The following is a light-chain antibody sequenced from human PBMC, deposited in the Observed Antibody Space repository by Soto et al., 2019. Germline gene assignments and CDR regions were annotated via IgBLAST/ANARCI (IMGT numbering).Light chain of an antibody. Sequence: EIVLTQSPATLSLSPGERATLSCRASQGVSRYLAWYQQKPGPSPRLLIYAASNRATAIPARFSGSGSGTDFTLTIRSLEPEDFAVYHCQQRSNWLFGPGTKVDI. J-gene: IGKJ3*01. CDR3: QQRSNWL. CDR2: AAS. CDR1: QGVSRY. V-gene: IGKV3-11*01.